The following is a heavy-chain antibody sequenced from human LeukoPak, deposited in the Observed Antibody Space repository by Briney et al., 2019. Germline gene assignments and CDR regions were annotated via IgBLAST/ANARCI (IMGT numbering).Heavy chain of an antibody. CDR2: IYTSGST. J-gene: IGHJ4*02. V-gene: IGHV4-4*07. CDR3: ASPLGTEIWDY. CDR1: GVSMSRYY. Sequence: SETLSLTCTVSGVSMSRYYWSWIRQPAGKALEWIGRIYTSGSTNFNPSLKSRVTISVDTSKNQFSLKLSSVTAADTAVYYCASPLGTEIWDYWGQGTLVTVSS. D-gene: IGHD1/OR15-1a*01.